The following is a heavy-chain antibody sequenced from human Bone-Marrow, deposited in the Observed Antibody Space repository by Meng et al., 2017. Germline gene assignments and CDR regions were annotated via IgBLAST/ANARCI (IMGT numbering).Heavy chain of an antibody. CDR1: GFTFSSYA. CDR3: ARGDGEDSTID. D-gene: IGHD6-6*01. V-gene: IGHV3-30*01. J-gene: IGHJ4*02. CDR2: ISYDGSNK. Sequence: GGSLRLSCAASGFTFSSYAMHWVRQAPGKGLEWVAVISYDGSNKYYADSVKGRFTISRDNSKNTLYLQMNSLRAEDTAVYYCARGDGEDSTIDWGQGTLVTVSS.